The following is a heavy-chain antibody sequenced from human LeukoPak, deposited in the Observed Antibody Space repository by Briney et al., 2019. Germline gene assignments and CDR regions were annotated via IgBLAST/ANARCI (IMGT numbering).Heavy chain of an antibody. Sequence: GGSLRLSCAASGFTFSSYAMHWVRQAPGKGLEWVAVISYDGSNKYYADSVKGRFTISRDNSKNTLYLQMNSLRAEDTAVYYCAKVRWGGYCSSTSCLGPNWFDPWGQGTLVTVSS. CDR3: AKVRWGGYCSSTSCLGPNWFDP. CDR2: ISYDGSNK. CDR1: GFTFSSYA. J-gene: IGHJ5*02. D-gene: IGHD2-2*01. V-gene: IGHV3-30-3*01.